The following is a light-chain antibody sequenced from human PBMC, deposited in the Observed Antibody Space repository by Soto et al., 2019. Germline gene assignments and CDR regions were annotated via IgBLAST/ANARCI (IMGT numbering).Light chain of an antibody. CDR3: QQYDSYST. CDR1: QSISTS. J-gene: IGKJ1*01. Sequence: DMQMTQSPSTLSASVGDRVTITCRASQSISTSLAWYQQKPGKAPKLLIHDASSLESGVPSRFSGSGSGTEFTLTTSSLQPDDFATYYCQQYDSYSTFGQGTKVDIK. CDR2: DAS. V-gene: IGKV1-5*01.